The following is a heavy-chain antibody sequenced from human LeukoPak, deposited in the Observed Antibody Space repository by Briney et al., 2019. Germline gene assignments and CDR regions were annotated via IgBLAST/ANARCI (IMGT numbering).Heavy chain of an antibody. CDR3: AKVYDSSGYYYLDAFDI. V-gene: IGHV3-23*01. Sequence: PGGSLRLSCAASGFTFNTYAMSWVRQAPGKGLEWVSGISGSGGSTYYADSVKGRFTISRDSSKNTLYLQMNSLRAEDTAVYYCAKVYDSSGYYYLDAFDIWGQGTMVTVSS. CDR2: ISGSGGST. J-gene: IGHJ3*02. CDR1: GFTFNTYA. D-gene: IGHD3-22*01.